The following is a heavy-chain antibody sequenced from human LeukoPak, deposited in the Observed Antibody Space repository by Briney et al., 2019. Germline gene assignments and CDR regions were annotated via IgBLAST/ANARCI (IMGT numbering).Heavy chain of an antibody. CDR2: TRNKANSYTT. Sequence: PGGSLRLSCAASGFTFSDHYMDWVRQAPGKGLEWVGRTRNKANSYTTEYAASVKGRFTISRDDSKNSLYLQINSLKTEDTAVYYCARGPGYYDSSGYYHWYFDLWGRGTLVTVSS. D-gene: IGHD3-22*01. CDR1: GFTFSDHY. CDR3: ARGPGYYDSSGYYHWYFDL. V-gene: IGHV3-72*01. J-gene: IGHJ2*01.